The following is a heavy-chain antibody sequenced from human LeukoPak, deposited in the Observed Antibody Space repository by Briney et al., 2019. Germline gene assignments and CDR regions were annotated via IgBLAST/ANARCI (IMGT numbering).Heavy chain of an antibody. CDR1: GYSFTSYW. J-gene: IGHJ3*02. V-gene: IGHV5-51*01. CDR3: ARHVYYDILTGYYKDAFDI. Sequence: GESLKISCKGSGYSFTSYWIGWVRQMPGKGLEWMGIIYPGDSDTRYSPSFQGQVTISADKSISTAYLQWSSLKASDTAMYYCARHVYYDILTGYYKDAFDIWGQGTMVTVSS. CDR2: IYPGDSDT. D-gene: IGHD3-9*01.